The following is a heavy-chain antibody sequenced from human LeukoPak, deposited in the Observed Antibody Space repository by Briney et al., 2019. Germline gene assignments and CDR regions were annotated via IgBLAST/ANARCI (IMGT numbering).Heavy chain of an antibody. CDR3: ARGDIVVVPAARPIDY. D-gene: IGHD2-2*02. V-gene: IGHV1-46*01. CDR1: GYTFTSYY. CDR2: INPYGGST. Sequence: GASVKVSCTASGYTFTSYYMHWVRQAPGQGLEWMGIINPYGGSTTYAQKFQGRVTMTRDTSTSTVYMELSSLRSEDTAVYYCARGDIVVVPAARPIDYWGQGTLVTVSS. J-gene: IGHJ4*02.